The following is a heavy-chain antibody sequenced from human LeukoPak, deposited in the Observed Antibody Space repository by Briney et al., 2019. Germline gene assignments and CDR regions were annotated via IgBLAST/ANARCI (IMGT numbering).Heavy chain of an antibody. CDR1: GYTFISYG. CDR2: ISGYNGNT. D-gene: IGHD3-22*01. V-gene: IGHV1-18*01. J-gene: IGHJ1*01. CDR3: ARDDYDSSSPISFQH. Sequence: ASVAVSCKASGYTFISYGITWVRQAPGQGLEWMGWISGYNGNTNYAQKVQGRVTMTTDTSTSTAYMELRSLTSDDTAVYYCARDDYDSSSPISFQHWGQGTLVTVSS.